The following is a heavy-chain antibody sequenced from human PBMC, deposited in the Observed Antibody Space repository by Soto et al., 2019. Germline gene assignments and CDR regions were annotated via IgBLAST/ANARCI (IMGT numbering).Heavy chain of an antibody. CDR2: ISTNSRYT. V-gene: IGHV3-11*05. CDR1: GFTLSDYY. J-gene: IGHJ5*02. Sequence: QEQLVESGGGLVKPGGSLRLSCAASGFTLSDYYMTWIRQAPGKGLEWISYISTNSRYTKYADSVKGRFTISRDDAKNSLYLQMNSLGVEDTAVYYCARVYDILTSAWLDPWGQGTLVTVSS. D-gene: IGHD3-9*01. CDR3: ARVYDILTSAWLDP.